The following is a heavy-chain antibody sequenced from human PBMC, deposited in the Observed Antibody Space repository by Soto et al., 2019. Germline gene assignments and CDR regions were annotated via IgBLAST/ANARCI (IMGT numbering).Heavy chain of an antibody. CDR1: GGILNNYA. CDR2: IITAFGPA. CDR3: AAGGSWARLDN. Sequence: QVQLVQSGAEVKKPGSSLKVSCTASGGILNNYAISWLRQAPGQGLEWMGGIITAFGPAIYAQKFQGRVSITADEATQTAHMDLSSLRSEDTAVYYVAAGGSWARLDNWGQGTLVTVSS. V-gene: IGHV1-69*01. J-gene: IGHJ4*02. D-gene: IGHD6-13*01.